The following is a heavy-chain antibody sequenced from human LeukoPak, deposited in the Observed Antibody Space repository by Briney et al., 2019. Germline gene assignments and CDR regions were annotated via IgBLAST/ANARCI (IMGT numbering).Heavy chain of an antibody. D-gene: IGHD3-10*01. V-gene: IGHV3-7*01. CDR2: IKQDGSEK. J-gene: IGHJ3*02. CDR3: ARLLWFGEFAFDI. Sequence: GGSLRLSCAASGFTFSSYWMSWVRQAPGKGLEWVANIKQDGSEKYYVDSVKGRFTISRDNAKNSLYLQMNSLRAEDTAVYYCARLLWFGEFAFDIWGQGTMVTVSS. CDR1: GFTFSSYW.